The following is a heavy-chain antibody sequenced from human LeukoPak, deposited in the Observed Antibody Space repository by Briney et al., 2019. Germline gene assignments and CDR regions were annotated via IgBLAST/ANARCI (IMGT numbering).Heavy chain of an antibody. CDR1: GGSFSGYY. CDR3: ARDRRYYYGSGSYYTLYFQH. D-gene: IGHD3-10*01. Sequence: SETLSLTCAVYGGSFSGYYWSWIRQPPGKGLEWIGEINHSGSTNYNPSLKSRVTISVDTSKNQFSLKLSSVTAADTAAYYCARDRRYYYGSGSYYTLYFQHWGQGTLVTVSS. V-gene: IGHV4-34*01. J-gene: IGHJ1*01. CDR2: INHSGST.